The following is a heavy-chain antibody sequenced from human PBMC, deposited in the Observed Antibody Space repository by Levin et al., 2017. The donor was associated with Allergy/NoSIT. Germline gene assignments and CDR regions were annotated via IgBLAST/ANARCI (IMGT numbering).Heavy chain of an antibody. CDR1: GFTFSNYW. D-gene: IGHD3-3*01. J-gene: IGHJ6*02. V-gene: IGHV3-7*01. CDR2: IKQDGSEK. CDR3: ARVLGKGVWSGYNYYNYYTMDV. Sequence: GGSLRLSCVVSGFTFSNYWMSWVRQAPGKGLEWVANIKQDGSEKSFVDSLKGRFTISRDNAKNSVYLQMNSLRAEDTAVYYCARVLGKGVWSGYNYYNYYTMDVWGQGTTVTVSS.